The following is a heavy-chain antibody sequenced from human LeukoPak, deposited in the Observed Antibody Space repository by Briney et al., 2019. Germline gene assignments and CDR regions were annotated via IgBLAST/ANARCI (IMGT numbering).Heavy chain of an antibody. J-gene: IGHJ6*02. Sequence: ASVKVSCKASGYTFTTYDITWVRQATGQGLEWMGWMNPNSGDTAYAQTFQGRVTMTRDTSTSTVYMELSSLRSEDTAVYYCARGYCGGDCYAPAPRYYYYYGMDVWGQGTTVTVSS. CDR3: ARGYCGGDCYAPAPRYYYYYGMDV. CDR2: MNPNSGDT. CDR1: GYTFTTYD. V-gene: IGHV1-8*01. D-gene: IGHD2-21*02.